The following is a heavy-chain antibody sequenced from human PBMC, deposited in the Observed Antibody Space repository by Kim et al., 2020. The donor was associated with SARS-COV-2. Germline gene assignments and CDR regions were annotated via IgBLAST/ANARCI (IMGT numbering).Heavy chain of an antibody. CDR2: INSGDRGPTRT. V-gene: IGHV3-23*01. J-gene: IGHJ6*02. D-gene: IGHD3-16*02. CDR3: LKELGGSSFSGRYHGLDV. Sequence: GGSLRLSCASSGFTFKDYDMNWVRQAPGKGLEWISGINSGDRGPTRTYYVDSVKGRFTISRDNSKNTIYLQMHSLRRDDTGLYYCLKELGGSSFSGRYHGLDVGGQGLLVTVSS. CDR1: GFTFKDYD.